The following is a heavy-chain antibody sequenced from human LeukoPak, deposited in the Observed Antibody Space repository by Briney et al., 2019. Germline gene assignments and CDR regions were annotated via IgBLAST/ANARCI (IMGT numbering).Heavy chain of an antibody. J-gene: IGHJ6*03. CDR3: AREFYDRGGYYSSPMDV. CDR2: ISTYNGNT. V-gene: IGHV1-18*01. Sequence: ASVKVSCKASGYTFTSYGISWVRQAPGQGLEWMGWISTYNGNTNYAQRFQGRVTVTTDTSTRTAYLELRSLRSDDTAVYYCAREFYDRGGYYSSPMDVWGKGTTVTVSS. CDR1: GYTFTSYG. D-gene: IGHD3-22*01.